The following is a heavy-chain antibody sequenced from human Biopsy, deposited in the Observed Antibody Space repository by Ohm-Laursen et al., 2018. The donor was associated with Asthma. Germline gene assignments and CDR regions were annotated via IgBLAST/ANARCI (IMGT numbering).Heavy chain of an antibody. J-gene: IGHJ4*02. Sequence: SLRPSCAASGFTFSNAWMNWVRQAPGKGLEWVSSISSSSSYIYYADSVKGRFTISRDNAKNSLYLQMNSLRAEDTAVYYCARVWQLATLDYWGQGTLVTVSS. V-gene: IGHV3-21*01. D-gene: IGHD6-13*01. CDR2: ISSSSSYI. CDR3: ARVWQLATLDY. CDR1: GFTFSNAW.